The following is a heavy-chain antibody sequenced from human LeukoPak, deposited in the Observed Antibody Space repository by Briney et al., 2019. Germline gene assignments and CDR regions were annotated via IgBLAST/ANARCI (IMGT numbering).Heavy chain of an antibody. J-gene: IGHJ6*03. D-gene: IGHD3-22*01. CDR3: ARIDYYDSSGFFRLYYYYYMDV. CDR2: INHSGST. V-gene: IGHV4-34*01. Sequence: PSETLSLTCGVYGGSFSGYYWSWIRQAPGKGLEWIGEINHSGSTSYNPSLKSRVTISVDTSKNQFSLKLSSVTAADTAVYYCARIDYYDSSGFFRLYYYYYMDVWGKGTTVTVSS. CDR1: GGSFSGYY.